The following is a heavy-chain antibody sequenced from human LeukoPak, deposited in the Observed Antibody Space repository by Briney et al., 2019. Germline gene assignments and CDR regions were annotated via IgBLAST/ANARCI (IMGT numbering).Heavy chain of an antibody. CDR1: GGSSSGYY. D-gene: IGHD6-13*01. Sequence: SETLSLTCAVYGGSSSGYYWSWIRQPPGKGLEWIGKINHSGSTNYNPSLKSRVTISVDTSKSQFSLKLSSVTAADTAVYYCARADYSSTWSHDYYYMDVWGKGTTVTVSS. J-gene: IGHJ6*03. CDR2: INHSGST. V-gene: IGHV4-34*01. CDR3: ARADYSSTWSHDYYYMDV.